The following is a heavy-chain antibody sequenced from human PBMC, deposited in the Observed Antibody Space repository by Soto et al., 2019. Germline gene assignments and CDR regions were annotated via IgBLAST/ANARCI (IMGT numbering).Heavy chain of an antibody. V-gene: IGHV2-5*02. D-gene: IGHD6-19*01. CDR3: AHIVVAGLGYYFDY. CDR1: GFSLSSTRMA. CDR2: IYWDDDK. J-gene: IGHJ4*02. Sequence: QITLKESGPTLVKPTQTLTLTCTFSGFSLSSTRMAVGWIRQPPGKALEWLALIYWDDDKRYSPFLKSRLTIPKDTSKTQVVLKMSNMDPVDTARYYCAHIVVAGLGYYFDYWGQGTLVTVSS.